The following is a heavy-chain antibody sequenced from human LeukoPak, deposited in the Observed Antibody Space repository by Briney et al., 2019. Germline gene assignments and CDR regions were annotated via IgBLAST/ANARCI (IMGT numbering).Heavy chain of an antibody. D-gene: IGHD2-2*01. CDR3: AKGRVVPAARPGDWFDP. CDR1: GFTFSEYT. J-gene: IGHJ5*02. V-gene: IGHV3-23*03. Sequence: GGSLRLSCVASGFTFSEYTMSWVRQAPGKGLEWVSGIYGGGTTFYRDSVKGRFTISRDNSKNTLYLQMNSLRAEDTAVYYCAKGRVVPAARPGDWFDPWGQGTLVTVSS. CDR2: IYGGGTT.